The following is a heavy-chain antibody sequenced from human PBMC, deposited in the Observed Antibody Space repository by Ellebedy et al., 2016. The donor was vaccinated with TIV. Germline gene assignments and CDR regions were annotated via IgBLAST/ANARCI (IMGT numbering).Heavy chain of an antibody. CDR1: GLIVSDYS. J-gene: IGHJ5*02. D-gene: IGHD2-21*01. CDR2: LYPDAKT. Sequence: GGSLRLSCEASGLIVSDYSMNWVRQAPGKGLEWVSVLYPDAKTNYTDSVNGRFIVSRDSSKNTLYLQMNSLTAEDTAVYYCARDPGGGGDFGDNWFDPWGQGTLVTVSS. CDR3: ARDPGGGGDFGDNWFDP. V-gene: IGHV3-66*01.